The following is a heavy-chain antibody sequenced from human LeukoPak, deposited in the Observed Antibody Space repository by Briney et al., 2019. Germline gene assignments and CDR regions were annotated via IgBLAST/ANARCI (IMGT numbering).Heavy chain of an antibody. D-gene: IGHD4-23*01. CDR2: IFWDDDE. J-gene: IGHJ4*02. V-gene: IGHV2-5*02. Sequence: SGPTLVNPTQTLTLTCTFSGFSLSTSGVGVGWIRQPPGKALEWLAIIFWDDDESYSPPLKSRLTITKDTSKNHVVLSMTNMDPEDTATYYCVHTSYGGNPPGYWGQGTRVTVSS. CDR1: GFSLSTSGVG. CDR3: VHTSYGGNPPGY.